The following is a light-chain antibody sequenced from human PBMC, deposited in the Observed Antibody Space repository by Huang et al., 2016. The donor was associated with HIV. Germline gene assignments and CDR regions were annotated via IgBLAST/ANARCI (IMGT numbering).Light chain of an antibody. CDR1: QTISSY. CDR3: QQSFSTPRT. J-gene: IGKJ1*01. CDR2: AAS. V-gene: IGKV1-39*01. Sequence: DIQMTQSPSSLSASVGDRITITCRASQTISSYVNWYQQKPGKAPKFLIYAASSLQSGVPSRVSGSGSGTDFTLTISSLQREDFATYYCQQSFSTPRTFGQGTKVEIK.